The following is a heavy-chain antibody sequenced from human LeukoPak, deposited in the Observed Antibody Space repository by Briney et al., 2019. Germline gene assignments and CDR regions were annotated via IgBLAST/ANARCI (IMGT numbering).Heavy chain of an antibody. D-gene: IGHD3-10*01. CDR2: ISSSSSYI. CDR3: ARGRLWFGVRRELYYFDY. V-gene: IGHV3-21*01. Sequence: KAGGSLRLSCAVSGLTFSSSWMDWVRQAPGKGLEWVSSISSSSSYIYYADSVKGRFTISRDNAKNSLYLQMNSLRAEDTAVYYCARGRLWFGVRRELYYFDYWGQGTLVTVSS. J-gene: IGHJ4*02. CDR1: GLTFSSSW.